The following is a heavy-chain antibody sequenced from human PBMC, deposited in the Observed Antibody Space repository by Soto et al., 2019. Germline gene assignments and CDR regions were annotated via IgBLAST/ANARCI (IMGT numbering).Heavy chain of an antibody. CDR3: ARVRDFWSGYYTGIGILDY. V-gene: IGHV4-31*03. D-gene: IGHD3-3*01. CDR1: GGSISSGGYY. Sequence: PSETLSLTCTVSGGSISSGGYYWSWIRQHPGKGLEWIGYIYYSGSTYYNPSLTSRVTISVDTSKNQFSLKLSSVTAADTAVYYCARVRDFWSGYYTGIGILDYWGQGTLVTVS. J-gene: IGHJ4*02. CDR2: IYYSGST.